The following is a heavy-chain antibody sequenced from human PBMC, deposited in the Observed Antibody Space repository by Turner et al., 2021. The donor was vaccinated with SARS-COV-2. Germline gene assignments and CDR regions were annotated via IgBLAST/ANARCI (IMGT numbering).Heavy chain of an antibody. V-gene: IGHV3-30-3*01. CDR2: ISYDGSNK. J-gene: IGHJ4*02. CDR3: ALSPGGYSSSWYYFDY. CDR1: GFTFSNYA. D-gene: IGHD6-13*01. Sequence: QVQLVESGGGVGQPGRSLRLSCAASGFTFSNYAMHWVRQAPGKGLEWVALISYDGSNKYYADSVKGRFTISRDNSKNTLYLQMNSLRAEDTAVYYCALSPGGYSSSWYYFDYWGQGTLVTVSS.